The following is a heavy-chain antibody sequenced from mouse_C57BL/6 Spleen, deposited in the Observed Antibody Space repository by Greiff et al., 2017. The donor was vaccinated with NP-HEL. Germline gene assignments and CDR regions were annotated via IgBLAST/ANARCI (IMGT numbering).Heavy chain of an antibody. CDR1: GYTFTSYW. Sequence: QVQLQQPGAELVKPGASVKLSCKASGYTFTSYWMHWVKQRPGQGLEWIGMIHPNSGSTNYNEKFKSKATLPVDKSSSTAYLQLSSLTSEDSAVYYSARGYGYDGWNGMDYWGQGTSVTVSS. CDR2: IHPNSGST. V-gene: IGHV1-64*01. J-gene: IGHJ4*01. D-gene: IGHD2-2*01. CDR3: ARGYGYDGWNGMDY.